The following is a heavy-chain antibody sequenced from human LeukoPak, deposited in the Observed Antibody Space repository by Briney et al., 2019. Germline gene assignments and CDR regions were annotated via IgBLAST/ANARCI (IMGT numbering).Heavy chain of an antibody. Sequence: GASVKVSCKASGYTFTSYDINWVRQATGQGLEWMGWMNPNSGNTGYAQMFQGRVTMTRNTSISTAYMELSSLRSEDTAVYYCARAVGATSLYYYYYYMDVWEKGPRPPSP. J-gene: IGHJ6*03. D-gene: IGHD1-26*01. CDR2: MNPNSGNT. V-gene: IGHV1-8*01. CDR1: GYTFTSYD. CDR3: ARAVGATSLYYYYYYMDV.